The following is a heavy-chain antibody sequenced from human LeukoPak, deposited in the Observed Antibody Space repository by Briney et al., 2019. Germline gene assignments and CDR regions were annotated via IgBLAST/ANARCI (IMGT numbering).Heavy chain of an antibody. D-gene: IGHD6-19*01. V-gene: IGHV1-18*01. CDR1: GYSFTIYG. CDR3: ARDPRIAVAGTSWFDP. CDR2: ISAYNGNT. J-gene: IGHJ5*02. Sequence: ASVKVSFKASGYSFTIYGISWVRQAPGQGVERMGRISAYNGNTNYAQKVQGRVTMTTDTSTSTAYMELRSLRSDDTAVYYCARDPRIAVAGTSWFDPWGQGTLVTVSS.